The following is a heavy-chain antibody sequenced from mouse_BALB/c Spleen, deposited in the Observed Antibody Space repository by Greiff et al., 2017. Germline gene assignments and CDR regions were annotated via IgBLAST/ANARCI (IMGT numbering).Heavy chain of an antibody. CDR3: ARRGLLRYFDV. D-gene: IGHD2-3*01. J-gene: IGHJ1*01. V-gene: IGHV1-7*01. CDR2: INPSTGYT. CDR1: GYTFTSYW. Sequence: QVQLQQSGAELAKPGASVKMSCKASGYTFTSYWMHWVKQRPGQGLEWIGYINPSTGYTEYNQKFKDKATLTADKSSSTAYMRLSSLTSEDSAVYCCARRGLLRYFDVWGAGTTVTVSS.